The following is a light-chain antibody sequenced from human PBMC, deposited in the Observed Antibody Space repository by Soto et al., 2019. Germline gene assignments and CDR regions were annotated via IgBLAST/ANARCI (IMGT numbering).Light chain of an antibody. J-gene: IGKJ1*01. V-gene: IGKV3-11*01. CDR1: QSVSSY. Sequence: AALSVDTGERVTLCCRASQSVSSYLAWYQQKPGQAPRLLIYDASNRATGIPARFSGSGSGTDFTLPMCRLEPEDFVLYYGQPYAISPITFCEGTKVDIK. CDR2: DAS. CDR3: QPYAISPIT.